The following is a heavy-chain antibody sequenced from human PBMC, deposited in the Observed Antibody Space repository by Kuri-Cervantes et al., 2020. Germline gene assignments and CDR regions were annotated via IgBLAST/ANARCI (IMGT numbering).Heavy chain of an antibody. CDR3: ASIRSSRGGGYFQH. CDR2: KSSSSTYI. CDR1: GFPLRTYS. V-gene: IGHV3-21*06. D-gene: IGHD3-16*01. J-gene: IGHJ1*01. Sequence: GESLKISCEASGFPLRTYSMNWVRQVPGKGLEGGSSKSSSSTYIDYADSVKGRLTISRDSAKNSLYLQMSSLRAEVTAVYYCASIRSSRGGGYFQHWGQGTLVTVSS.